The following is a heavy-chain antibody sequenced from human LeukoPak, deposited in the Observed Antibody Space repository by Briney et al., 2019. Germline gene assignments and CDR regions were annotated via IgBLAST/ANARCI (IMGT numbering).Heavy chain of an antibody. CDR3: AKDMAQSNYYDSSGYTGAFDI. CDR1: GFTFDDYA. J-gene: IGHJ3*02. Sequence: GGSLRLSCAASGFTFDDYAMHWVRQAPGKGLEWVSGISWNSGSILYADSVRGRFTISRDNAKNSLYLQMNSLRAEDTALYYCAKDMAQSNYYDSSGYTGAFDIWGQGTMVTVSS. D-gene: IGHD3-22*01. CDR2: ISWNSGSI. V-gene: IGHV3-9*01.